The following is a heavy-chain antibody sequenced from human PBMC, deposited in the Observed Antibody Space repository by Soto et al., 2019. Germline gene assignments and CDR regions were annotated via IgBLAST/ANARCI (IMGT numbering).Heavy chain of an antibody. CDR1: GGTFRAYY. CDR2: INHSGSA. V-gene: IGHV4-34*01. J-gene: IGHJ6*03. D-gene: IGHD3-10*01. Sequence: PSETLSLTCAVHGGTFRAYYWSWIRQAPGKGLEWIGEINHSGSATYSPSLKSRVTISVDTSKDQFSLRLTSLTAADTAVYFCARGGWGISSIPYYKNYYYMDIWGKGTTVTVSS. CDR3: ARGGWGISSIPYYKNYYYMDI.